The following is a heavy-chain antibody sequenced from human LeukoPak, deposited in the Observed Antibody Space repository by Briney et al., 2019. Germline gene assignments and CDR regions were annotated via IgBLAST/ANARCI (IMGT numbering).Heavy chain of an antibody. CDR2: INSDGSSS. CDR1: GFTFSSYW. CDR3: ARGRTSDY. Sequence: GGSLRLSCAASGFTFSSYWMHWVRQAPGKGLVWVSRINSDGSSSSYADSVKGRFTISRDNAKTSVYLQINSLRAEDTAVYYCARGRTSDYWGQGTLVTVPS. V-gene: IGHV3-74*01. D-gene: IGHD3/OR15-3a*01. J-gene: IGHJ4*02.